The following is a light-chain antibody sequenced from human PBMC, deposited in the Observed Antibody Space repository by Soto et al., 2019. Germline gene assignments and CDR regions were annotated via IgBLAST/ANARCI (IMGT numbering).Light chain of an antibody. Sequence: QSVRTPPPSVSGAPGQWFTISCTGRNSNIGAGYDVHWYQQLPGAAPKLLIYGSTKRPSGVPDRFSGSKSGTSASLAITGLQAEDEADYYFQSYDSSLSGFYVFGTGTKV. CDR2: GST. CDR3: QSYDSSLSGFYV. CDR1: NSNIGAGYD. V-gene: IGLV1-40*01. J-gene: IGLJ1*01.